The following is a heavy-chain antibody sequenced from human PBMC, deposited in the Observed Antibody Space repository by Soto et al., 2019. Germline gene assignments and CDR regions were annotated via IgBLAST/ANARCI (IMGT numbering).Heavy chain of an antibody. Sequence: PSETLSLTCSVSGGSISSYYGSWNRQTPGKGLEWIGYIYYSGSPNSNPSLERRVTLSIDTSKKQFSLKLSSVTAADTAIYYCARENCPDGACYSFDYCGRGTLVTVSS. D-gene: IGHD2-8*01. J-gene: IGHJ4*02. CDR1: GGSISSYY. V-gene: IGHV4-59*01. CDR2: IYYSGSP. CDR3: ARENCPDGACYSFDY.